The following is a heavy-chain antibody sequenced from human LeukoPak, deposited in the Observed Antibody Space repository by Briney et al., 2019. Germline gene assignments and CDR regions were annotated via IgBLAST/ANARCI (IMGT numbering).Heavy chain of an antibody. CDR3: ARVETDYYYYGMDV. V-gene: IGHV4-4*02. CDR2: IYHSGST. J-gene: IGHJ6*04. Sequence: PSETLSLTCAVSGGSISISNWWSWVRQPPGKGLEWIGEIYHSGSTNYNPSLKSRVTISVDKSKNQFSLKLSSVTAADTAVYYCARVETDYYYYGMDVWGKGTTVTVSS. CDR1: GGSISISNW.